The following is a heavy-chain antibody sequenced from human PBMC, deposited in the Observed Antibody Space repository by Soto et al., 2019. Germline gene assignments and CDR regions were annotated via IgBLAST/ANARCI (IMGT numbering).Heavy chain of an antibody. CDR2: ISSSGSTI. CDR1: GFTFSSYE. V-gene: IGHV3-48*03. J-gene: IGHJ4*02. Sequence: EVQLVESGGGLVQPGGSLRLSCAVSGFTFSSYEMIWVRQAPGKGLEWVSYISSSGSTIYYADSVKGRFTISRDNAQNSLYLQMNSLRAEDTAVYYCARDSPRADYWGQGTLVTVSS. CDR3: ARDSPRADY.